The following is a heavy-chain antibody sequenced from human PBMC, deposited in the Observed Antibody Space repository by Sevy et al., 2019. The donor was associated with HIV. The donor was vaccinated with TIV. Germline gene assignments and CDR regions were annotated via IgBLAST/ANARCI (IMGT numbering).Heavy chain of an antibody. CDR2: IWSDGAYQ. J-gene: IGHJ4*02. CDR1: GFTLSNYA. D-gene: IGHD3-22*01. V-gene: IGHV3-33*01. Sequence: GGSLRLSCAATGFTLSNYAMHWVRQAPGKGMEWVAIIWSDGAYQYHGDSVKGRFTISPDNSKNTLYLQMYNVRVEDTAVYYCARGGYYYDNAAYYALDSWGQGTLVTVSS. CDR3: ARGGYYYDNAAYYALDS.